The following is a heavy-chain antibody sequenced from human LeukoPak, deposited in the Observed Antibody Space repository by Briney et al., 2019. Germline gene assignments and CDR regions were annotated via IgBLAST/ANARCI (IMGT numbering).Heavy chain of an antibody. D-gene: IGHD3-9*01. V-gene: IGHV1-69*01. Sequence: GASVKVSCQASGDTFSSYAISWVRQVPGQGLEWMGGIIPILGTTNYAQKFQGRVTITADESTNTAYMELNNLRSEDTAMYYCAKALRYFDWSPLDYWGQGTLVTVSS. J-gene: IGHJ4*02. CDR3: AKALRYFDWSPLDY. CDR2: IIPILGTT. CDR1: GDTFSSYA.